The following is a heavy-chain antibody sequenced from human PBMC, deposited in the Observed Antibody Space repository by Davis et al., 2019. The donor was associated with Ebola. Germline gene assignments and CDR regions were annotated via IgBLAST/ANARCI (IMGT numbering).Heavy chain of an antibody. D-gene: IGHD3-10*01. V-gene: IGHV4-39*01. CDR2: IYYSGST. CDR3: ARPKYYYGSESFHL. J-gene: IGHJ2*01. Sequence: SETLSLTCTVSGGSISSSSYYWGWIRQPPGKGLEWIGSIYYSGSTYYNPSLKSRVTISVDTSKNQFSLKLSSVTAADTAVYYCARPKYYYGSESFHLWGRGTLVTVSS. CDR1: GGSISSSSYY.